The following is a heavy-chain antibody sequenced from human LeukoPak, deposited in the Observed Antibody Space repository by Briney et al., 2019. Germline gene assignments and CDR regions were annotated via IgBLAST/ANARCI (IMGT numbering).Heavy chain of an antibody. D-gene: IGHD1-14*01. CDR2: FDPEDGET. J-gene: IGHJ4*02. Sequence: GASVTVSCTVSGYTLTELSMHWVRQAPGKGLEWMGGFDPEDGETIYAQKLQGRVTMTEDTSTDTAYMELSSLRSEDTAVYYCATARKGGYYFDYWGQGTLVTVSS. CDR3: ATARKGGYYFDY. CDR1: GYTLTELS. V-gene: IGHV1-24*01.